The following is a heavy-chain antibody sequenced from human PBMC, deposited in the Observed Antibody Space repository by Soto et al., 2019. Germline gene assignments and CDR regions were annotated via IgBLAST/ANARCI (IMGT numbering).Heavy chain of an antibody. CDR1: GFTFSSYA. CDR3: AKDGRITMIVVVITLFDY. J-gene: IGHJ4*02. D-gene: IGHD3-22*01. V-gene: IGHV3-23*01. Sequence: GGSLRLSCAASGFTFSSYAMSWVRQAPGKGLEWVSAISGSGGSTYYADSVKGRFTISRDNSKNTLYLQMNSLRAEDTAVYYFAKDGRITMIVVVITLFDYWGQGTLVTVSS. CDR2: ISGSGGST.